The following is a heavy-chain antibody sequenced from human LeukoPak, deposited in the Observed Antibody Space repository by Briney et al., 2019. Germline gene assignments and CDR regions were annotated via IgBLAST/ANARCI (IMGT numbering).Heavy chain of an antibody. J-gene: IGHJ4*02. CDR2: ISSSGSTI. V-gene: IGHV3-48*03. CDR1: GFTFSSYE. D-gene: IGHD3-22*01. CDR3: ARDLYSYYDSSGYYGGFDY. Sequence: PGGSLRLSCAASGFTFSSYEMNWVRQAPGKGLEWVSYISSSGSTIYYADSVKGRFTISRDNAKNSLYLQMNSLRAEDTAVYYCARDLYSYYDSSGYYGGFDYWGQGTLVTVSS.